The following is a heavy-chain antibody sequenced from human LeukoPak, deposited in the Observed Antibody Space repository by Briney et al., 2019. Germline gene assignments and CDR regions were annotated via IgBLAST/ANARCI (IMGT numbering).Heavy chain of an antibody. J-gene: IGHJ5*02. Sequence: GASVKVSCKASGYTFTSYYMHWVRQAPGQGLEWMGIINPSGGSTSYAQKFQGRVTMTRDTSTSTVYMELSSLRSEDTAVYYCARDRDSSGWILGWFDPWGQGTLVTVSP. CDR2: INPSGGST. V-gene: IGHV1-46*01. D-gene: IGHD6-19*01. CDR3: ARDRDSSGWILGWFDP. CDR1: GYTFTSYY.